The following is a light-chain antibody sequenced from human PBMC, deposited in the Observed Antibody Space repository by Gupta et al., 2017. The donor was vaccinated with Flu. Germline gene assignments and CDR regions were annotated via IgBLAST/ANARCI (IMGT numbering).Light chain of an antibody. CDR1: QSLLHSNGYNY. Sequence: DILMTPSPLSLPVTPGEPASISCRSSQSLLHSNGYNYLDWFLQKPGQSPQLLIYLGSNRAAGVPDRFSGSGSGTDFTLKISRVEAEDVGVYYCMEALQIPYIFGQGTRLEIK. V-gene: IGKV2-28*01. CDR2: LGS. J-gene: IGKJ2*01. CDR3: MEALQIPYI.